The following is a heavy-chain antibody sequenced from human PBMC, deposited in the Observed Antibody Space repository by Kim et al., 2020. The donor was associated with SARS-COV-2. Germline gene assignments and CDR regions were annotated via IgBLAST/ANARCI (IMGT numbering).Heavy chain of an antibody. J-gene: IGHJ6*02. V-gene: IGHV3-21*01. CDR1: GFTFSSYS. D-gene: IGHD2-2*02. CDR3: ARAPGGCSSTSCYNYYYGMDV. CDR2: ISSSSSYI. Sequence: GGSLRLSCAASGFTFSSYSMNWVRQAPGKGLEWVSSISSSSSYIYYADSVKGRFTISRDNAKNSLYLQMNSLRAEDTAVYYCARAPGGCSSTSCYNYYYGMDVWGQGTTVTVSS.